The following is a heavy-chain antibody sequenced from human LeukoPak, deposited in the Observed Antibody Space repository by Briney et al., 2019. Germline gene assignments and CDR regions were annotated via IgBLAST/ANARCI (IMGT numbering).Heavy chain of an antibody. V-gene: IGHV1-69*13. Sequence: SVKVSCKASGGTFSSYAISWVRQAPGQGLEWMGGIIPIFGTANYAQKFQGRVTITADESTSTAYMELSSLRFEDTAVYYCARIEYGSGSSDFDYWGQGTLVTVSS. CDR3: ARIEYGSGSSDFDY. CDR2: IIPIFGTA. J-gene: IGHJ4*02. D-gene: IGHD3-10*01. CDR1: GGTFSSYA.